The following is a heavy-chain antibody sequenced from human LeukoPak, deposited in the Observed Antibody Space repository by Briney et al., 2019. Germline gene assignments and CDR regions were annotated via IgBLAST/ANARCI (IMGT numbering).Heavy chain of an antibody. V-gene: IGHV3-48*01. CDR1: GFTFSSYG. Sequence: GGSLRLSCAASGFTFSSYGMNWVRQAPGKGLEWVSYISSSSSTIYYADSVKGRFTISRDNAKNSLYLQMNSLRAEDTAVYYCARGARRGQGISDYWGQGTLVTVSS. D-gene: IGHD3-10*01. J-gene: IGHJ4*02. CDR2: ISSSSSTI. CDR3: ARGARRGQGISDY.